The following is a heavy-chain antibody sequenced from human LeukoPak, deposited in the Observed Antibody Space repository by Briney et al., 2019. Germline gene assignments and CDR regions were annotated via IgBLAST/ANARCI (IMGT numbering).Heavy chain of an antibody. J-gene: IGHJ4*02. CDR1: GYTFTSYY. CDR3: ARDPPSRLVGNSYVLDY. D-gene: IGHD5-18*01. Sequence: ASVKVSCKASGYTFTSYYMHWVRQAPGQGLXXXXXXXPSGGSTSYAQKFQGRVTMTRDTSTSTVYMELSSLRSEDTAVYYCARDPPSRLVGNSYVLDYWGQGTLVTVSS. V-gene: IGHV1-46*01. CDR2: XXPSGGST.